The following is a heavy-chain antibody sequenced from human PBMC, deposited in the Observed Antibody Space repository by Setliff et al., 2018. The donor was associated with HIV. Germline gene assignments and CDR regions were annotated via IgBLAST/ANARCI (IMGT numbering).Heavy chain of an antibody. J-gene: IGHJ6*03. CDR2: IRYDGSDN. V-gene: IGHV3-30*02. Sequence: QSGGSLRLSCAASGFTFSNYGMHWVRQAPGKGQEWVIFIRYDGSDNYYIDSVKGRFTISRDNSKNTLYLQMNSLRDEDTAVYYCAKDVGGGSGHYPLYMDVWGKGTTVTVSS. D-gene: IGHD3-3*01. CDR1: GFTFSNYG. CDR3: AKDVGGGSGHYPLYMDV.